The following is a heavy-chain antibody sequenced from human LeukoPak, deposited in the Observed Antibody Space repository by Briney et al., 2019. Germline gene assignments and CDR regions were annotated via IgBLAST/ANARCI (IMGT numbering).Heavy chain of an antibody. D-gene: IGHD3-22*01. CDR1: DFAFSNYA. Sequence: GGSLRLSCETSDFAFSNYAMSWVRQAPGRGLEWVSGINYGDGVTYYADSVKGRFTISRDNSKNTLYLQMNSLRAEDTAVYYCAKDLYYYDSSIFQHWGQGTLVTVSS. CDR2: INYGDGVT. J-gene: IGHJ1*01. V-gene: IGHV3-23*01. CDR3: AKDLYYYDSSIFQH.